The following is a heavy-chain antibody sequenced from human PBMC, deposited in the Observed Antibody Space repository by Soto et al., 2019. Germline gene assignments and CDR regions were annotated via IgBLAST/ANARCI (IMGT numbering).Heavy chain of an antibody. CDR3: ARDPLGSSGNEYFQD. J-gene: IGHJ1*01. CDR2: SSGSYI. V-gene: IGHV3-21*01. D-gene: IGHD1-26*01. Sequence: EVQLVESGGGLVKPGGSLRISCAASGFTFSSSSMNWVRQAPGKGLEWVSSSSGSYIYYADSVKGRFTISRDNAKNSLYLQINSLRVEDTAVYYCARDPLGSSGNEYFQDWGQGTLVTVSS. CDR1: GFTFSSSS.